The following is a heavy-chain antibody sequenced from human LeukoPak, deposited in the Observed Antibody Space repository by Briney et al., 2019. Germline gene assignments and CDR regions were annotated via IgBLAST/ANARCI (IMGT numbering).Heavy chain of an antibody. CDR1: GFTFSNYG. CDR3: AKDFMIPSYYYDSSGYPTSPTDY. Sequence: PGGSLRLSCAVSGFTFSNYGMHWVRQAPGKGLEWVAVISYDGGNKYYVDSVKGRFTISRDNSKNTLYLQMNSLRAEDTAVYYCAKDFMIPSYYYDSSGYPTSPTDYWGQGTLVTVSS. V-gene: IGHV3-30*18. J-gene: IGHJ4*02. CDR2: ISYDGGNK. D-gene: IGHD3-22*01.